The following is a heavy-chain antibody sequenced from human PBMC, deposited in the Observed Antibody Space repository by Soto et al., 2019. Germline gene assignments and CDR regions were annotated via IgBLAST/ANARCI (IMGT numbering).Heavy chain of an antibody. CDR1: GFAFGNYW. CDR3: ARGGAQILITFGGIIFF. Sequence: GSLRLSCEASGFAFGNYWMHWVRQAPGKGLVWVSRINSDGTSTSYADSVKGRFTISRDNAKNTLYLQMNSLRAEDTAVYYCARGGAQILITFGGIIFFWGQGALVTVSS. CDR2: INSDGTST. J-gene: IGHJ4*02. V-gene: IGHV3-74*01. D-gene: IGHD3-16*01.